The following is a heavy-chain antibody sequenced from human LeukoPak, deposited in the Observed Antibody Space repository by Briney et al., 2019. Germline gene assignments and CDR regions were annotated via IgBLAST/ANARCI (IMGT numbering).Heavy chain of an antibody. CDR3: ARDRYGSGSY. V-gene: IGHV4-59*01. CDR1: GGSISSYY. Sequence: SETLSLTCTVSGGSISSYYWSWIRQPPGKGLEWIGYIYYSGSTNYNPSLKSRVTTSVDTSKNQFSLKLSSVTAADTAVYYCARDRYGSGSYWGQGTLVTVSS. D-gene: IGHD3-10*01. J-gene: IGHJ4*02. CDR2: IYYSGST.